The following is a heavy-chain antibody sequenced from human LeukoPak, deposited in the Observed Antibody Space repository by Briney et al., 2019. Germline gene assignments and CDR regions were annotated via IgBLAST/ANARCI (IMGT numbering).Heavy chain of an antibody. V-gene: IGHV1-2*02. CDR1: GYTFAGYY. CDR2: INPNSGGT. CDR3: ARGDGAYSVTDFDY. J-gene: IGHJ4*02. D-gene: IGHD1-20*01. Sequence: ASVKVSCKASGYTFAGYYMHWVRQAPGQGLEWMGWINPNSGGTNYAQKFQGRVTMTRDTSISTAYMELSRLRSDDPAVYYCARGDGAYSVTDFDYWGQGTLVTVSS.